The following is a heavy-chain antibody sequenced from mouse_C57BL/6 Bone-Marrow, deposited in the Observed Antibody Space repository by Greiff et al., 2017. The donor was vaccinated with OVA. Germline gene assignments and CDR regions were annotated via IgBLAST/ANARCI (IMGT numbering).Heavy chain of an antibody. J-gene: IGHJ1*03. CDR3: ARHDSNPSFDV. CDR2: ISSGGSYT. V-gene: IGHV5-6*01. CDR1: GFTISSYG. D-gene: IGHD2-5*01. Sequence: EVMLVESGGDLVKPGGSLKLSCAASGFTISSYGMSWVRQTPDKRLEWVATISSGGSYTYYPASVKGRFTISRDNAKNTLYLQMSSLKSEDTAMYYCARHDSNPSFDVWGTGTTVTVSS.